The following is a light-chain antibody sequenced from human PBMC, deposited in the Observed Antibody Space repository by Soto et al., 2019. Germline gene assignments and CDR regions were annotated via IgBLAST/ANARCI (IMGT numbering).Light chain of an antibody. Sequence: DIQMTQSPSTLSASVGDRVTITCRASQSISSWLAWYQQKPGKAPTLLIYKASRLESGVPSRFSGSGSGTEFTLTISSLQPDDFATYYCQQYNSYPYTFGQGNKLEIK. J-gene: IGKJ2*01. V-gene: IGKV1-5*03. CDR1: QSISSW. CDR3: QQYNSYPYT. CDR2: KAS.